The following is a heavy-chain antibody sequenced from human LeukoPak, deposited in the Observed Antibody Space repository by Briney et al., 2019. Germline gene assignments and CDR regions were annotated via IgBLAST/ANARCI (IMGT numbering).Heavy chain of an antibody. J-gene: IGHJ5*02. V-gene: IGHV1-69*04. Sequence: ASVKVSCKASGYTFTSYHMHWVRQAPGQGLEGRGRIIPILGIANYAQKFQGRVTITADKSTSTAYMELSSLRSEDTAVYYCARGYCSGGSCYSFDPWGQGTLVTVSS. CDR2: IIPILGIA. CDR1: GYTFTSYH. CDR3: ARGYCSGGSCYSFDP. D-gene: IGHD2-15*01.